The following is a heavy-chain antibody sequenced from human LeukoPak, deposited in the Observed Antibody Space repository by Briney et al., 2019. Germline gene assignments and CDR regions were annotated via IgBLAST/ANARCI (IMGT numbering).Heavy chain of an antibody. CDR1: GYTFTGYY. CDR2: INPSGGST. Sequence: ASVKVSCKASGYTFTGYYMHWVRQALGQGLEWMGIINPSGGSTSYAQKFQGRVTMTRDTSTSTVYMELSSLRSEDTAVYYCARVRPTYSSGDYWGQGTLVTVSS. CDR3: ARVRPTYSSGDY. D-gene: IGHD6-19*01. V-gene: IGHV1-46*01. J-gene: IGHJ4*02.